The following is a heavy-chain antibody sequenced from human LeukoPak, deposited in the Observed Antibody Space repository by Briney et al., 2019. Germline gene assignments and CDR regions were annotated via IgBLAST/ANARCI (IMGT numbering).Heavy chain of an antibody. J-gene: IGHJ5*02. CDR3: AREDSYVQEDWFDP. CDR2: INSDGSST. V-gene: IGHV3-74*01. Sequence: GGSLRLSCAASGFTFSSYWMHWVRQAPGKGLVWVSRINSDGSSTSYADSVKGRFTISRDNAKNTLYLQMNSLRAEDTAVYYCAREDSYVQEDWFDPWAREPWSPSPQ. D-gene: IGHD3-16*01. CDR1: GFTFSSYW.